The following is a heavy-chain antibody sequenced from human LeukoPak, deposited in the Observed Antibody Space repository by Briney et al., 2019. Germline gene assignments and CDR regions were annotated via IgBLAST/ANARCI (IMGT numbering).Heavy chain of an antibody. CDR1: GFTFSSYA. J-gene: IGHJ4*02. Sequence: PGRSLRLSCAASGFTFSSYAMHWVRQAPGKGLEWVAVISYDGSNKYYAGSVKGRFTISRDNSKNTLYLQMNSLRAEDTAVYYCAREPPGTVATGEYDYWGQGTLVTVSS. CDR3: AREPPGTVATGEYDY. V-gene: IGHV3-30*04. D-gene: IGHD4-17*01. CDR2: ISYDGSNK.